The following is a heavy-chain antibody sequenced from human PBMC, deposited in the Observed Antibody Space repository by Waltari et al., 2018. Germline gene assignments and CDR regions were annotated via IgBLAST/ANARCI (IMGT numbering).Heavy chain of an antibody. CDR1: GFTFSSSV. CDR3: ARRILASEYHGMDV. D-gene: IGHD2-2*01. CDR2: ISGGGTTT. J-gene: IGHJ6*02. V-gene: IGHV3-23*01. Sequence: EVQLLESGGGLVQPGGSLRPPCSASGFTFSSSVMNWVRQAPGKGLEGVSVISGGGTTTYYADSVRGRFTISRDDSRNTVYLQMNNLRVEDTAIYYCARRILASEYHGMDVWGQGTTVTVSS.